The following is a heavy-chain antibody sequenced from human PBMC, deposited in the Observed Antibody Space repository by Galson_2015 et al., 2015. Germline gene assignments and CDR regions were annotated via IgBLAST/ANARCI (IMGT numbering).Heavy chain of an antibody. CDR2: ISWDGGST. CDR3: ANRGPYGDYAIGY. CDR1: GFTFDDYT. D-gene: IGHD4-17*01. V-gene: IGHV3-43*01. J-gene: IGHJ4*02. Sequence: SLRLSCAASGFTFDDYTMHWVRHAPGKGLEWVSLISWDGGSTYYADSAKGRFTISRDNTKYFLYLQMSSLRTEDTALYYCANRGPYGDYAIGYWGQGTLVTVSS.